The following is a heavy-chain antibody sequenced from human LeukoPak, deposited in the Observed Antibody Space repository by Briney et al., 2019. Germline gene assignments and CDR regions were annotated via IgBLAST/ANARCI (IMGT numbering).Heavy chain of an antibody. CDR1: GGTFTSYA. V-gene: IGHV1-69*13. CDR3: ARGYCSSTSCYDGSYYYYMDV. J-gene: IGHJ6*03. Sequence: GASVKVSCKASGGTFTSYAISWVRQAPGQGVEWMGGIIPIFDTSNYAQNFQGRLTITADESTSTPYMELSSLRSEDTAVYYCARGYCSSTSCYDGSYYYYMDVWGKGTTVTVSS. CDR2: IIPIFDTS. D-gene: IGHD2-2*01.